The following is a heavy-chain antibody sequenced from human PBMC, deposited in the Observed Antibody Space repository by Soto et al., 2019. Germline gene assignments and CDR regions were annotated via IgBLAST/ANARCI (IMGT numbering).Heavy chain of an antibody. J-gene: IGHJ4*02. CDR1: GGSISGSRFY. Sequence: QLQLQESGPGLVKPSETLSLTCTVSGGSISGSRFYWAWIRQPPGGGLEWIANIYDGGKTHYNPSLQSRVTISVDTSKNQFSLKLSSVTAADTAVYYCASEDGRGGFDFDYWGQGTLVTVSS. D-gene: IGHD3-10*01. CDR2: IYDGGKT. V-gene: IGHV4-39*02. CDR3: ASEDGRGGFDFDY.